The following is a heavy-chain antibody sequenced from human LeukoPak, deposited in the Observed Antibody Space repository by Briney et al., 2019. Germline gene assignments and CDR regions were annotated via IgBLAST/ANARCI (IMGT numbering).Heavy chain of an antibody. Sequence: SETLSLTCTVSGYSISSGYYWGWIRQSPGKGLGWIGSVYHSGSTYYNPSLKSPVTISVDTSKNQFSLELSSVTAADTAVYYCARLGAYYYDSSGYYYNRYFDYWGQGTLVTVSS. J-gene: IGHJ4*02. V-gene: IGHV4-38-2*02. CDR3: ARLGAYYYDSSGYYYNRYFDY. CDR2: VYHSGST. CDR1: GYSISSGYY. D-gene: IGHD3-22*01.